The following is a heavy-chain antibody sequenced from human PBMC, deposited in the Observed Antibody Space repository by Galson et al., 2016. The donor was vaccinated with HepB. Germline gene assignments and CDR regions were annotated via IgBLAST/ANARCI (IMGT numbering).Heavy chain of an antibody. CDR1: GDTFTTSG. J-gene: IGHJ4*02. V-gene: IGHV1-18*01. Sequence: SVKVSCKASGDTFTTSGISWVRQAPGQGLEWMGWISAYNGNTNYAQKFQGRVTMTTDTSTSTGYMQLKSLSPDDTSVYYCVTDTAVAGHPQGSDYWGQGTLVTVSS. CDR3: VTDTAVAGHPQGSDY. D-gene: IGHD6-19*01. CDR2: ISAYNGNT.